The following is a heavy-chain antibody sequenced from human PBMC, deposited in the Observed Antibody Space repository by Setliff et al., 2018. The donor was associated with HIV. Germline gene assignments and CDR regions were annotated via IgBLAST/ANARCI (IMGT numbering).Heavy chain of an antibody. CDR1: GYTFTSYG. J-gene: IGHJ1*01. V-gene: IGHV1-18*01. CDR2: ISAYNGNT. Sequence: ASVKVSCKASGYTFTSYGISWVRQAPGQGLEGMGWISAYNGNTNYAQNLQGRVTMTTDTSTSTAYMELRSLRSDDTAVYYCARVVVRGVTFIAEYFQHWGQGTLVTAPQ. D-gene: IGHD3-10*01. CDR3: ARVVVRGVTFIAEYFQH.